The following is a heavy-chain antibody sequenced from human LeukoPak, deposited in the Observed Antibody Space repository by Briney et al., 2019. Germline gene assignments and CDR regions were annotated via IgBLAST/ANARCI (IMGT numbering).Heavy chain of an antibody. CDR1: GGSFSGYY. J-gene: IGHJ4*02. V-gene: IGHV4-34*01. CDR3: ARLPRGVPAAIRGFDY. CDR2: INHSGST. D-gene: IGHD2-2*01. Sequence: SETLSLTCAVYGGSFSGYYWSWIRQPPGKGLEWIGEINHSGSTNYNPSLKSRVTISVDASKNQFSLKLSSVTAADTAVYYCARLPRGVPAAIRGFDYWGQGTLVTVSS.